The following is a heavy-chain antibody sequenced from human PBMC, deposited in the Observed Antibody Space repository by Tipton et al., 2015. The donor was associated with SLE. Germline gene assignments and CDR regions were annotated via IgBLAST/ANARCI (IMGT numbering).Heavy chain of an antibody. V-gene: IGHV3-21*01. CDR2: ISSSSSYI. CDR3: ARALFPDYWCGMDV. CDR1: GFTFSSYR. J-gene: IGHJ6*02. Sequence: SLRLSCAASGFTFSSYRMNWVRQAPGKGLEWVSSISSSSSYIYYADSVKGRFTISRDNAKNSLYLQMNSLRAEDTAVYYCARALFPDYWCGMDVWGQGP.